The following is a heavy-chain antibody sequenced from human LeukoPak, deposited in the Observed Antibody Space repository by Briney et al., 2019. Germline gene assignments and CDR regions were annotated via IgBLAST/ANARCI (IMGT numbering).Heavy chain of an antibody. CDR1: SGSISSYY. J-gene: IGHJ4*02. Sequence: SQTRSLTCTVSSGSISSYYWSWIRQAPGKGLEWIGYIYYSGSSNYNPSFKSRVTMSVDTSKKQFSLRVSSVTAADTAVYYCARTEYYFDHWGQGTLVTVSS. D-gene: IGHD3-10*01. V-gene: IGHV4-59*01. CDR2: IYYSGSS. CDR3: ARTEYYFDH.